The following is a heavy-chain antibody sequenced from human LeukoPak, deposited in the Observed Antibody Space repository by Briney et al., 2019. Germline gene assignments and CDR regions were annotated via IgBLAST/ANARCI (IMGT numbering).Heavy chain of an antibody. CDR2: ISGSGGST. D-gene: IGHD3-22*01. V-gene: IGHV3-23*01. CDR1: GFTFSSYA. CDR3: AKKGRYYDSSGYYSLDY. Sequence: GGSLRLSCAASGFTFSSYAMSWVRQAPGKGLEWVSAISGSGGSTYYAGSVKGRFTISRDNSKNTLYLQMNSPRAEDTAVYYCAKKGRYYDSSGYYSLDYWGQGTLVAVSS. J-gene: IGHJ4*02.